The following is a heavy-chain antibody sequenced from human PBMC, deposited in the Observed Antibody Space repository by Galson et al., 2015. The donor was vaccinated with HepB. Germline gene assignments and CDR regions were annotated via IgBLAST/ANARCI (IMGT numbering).Heavy chain of an antibody. Sequence: SLRLSCAASGFTFSSYAMHWVRQAPGKGLEWVAVISYDGSNKYYADSVKGRFTISRDNSKNTLYLQMNSLRAEDTAVYYCARDRRRLYYYDSSGYYGNFDYWGQGTLVTVSS. D-gene: IGHD3-22*01. J-gene: IGHJ4*02. CDR3: ARDRRRLYYYDSSGYYGNFDY. CDR2: ISYDGSNK. CDR1: GFTFSSYA. V-gene: IGHV3-30-3*01.